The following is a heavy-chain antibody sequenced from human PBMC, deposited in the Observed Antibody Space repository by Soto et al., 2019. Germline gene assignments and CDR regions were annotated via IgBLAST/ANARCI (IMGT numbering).Heavy chain of an antibody. V-gene: IGHV4-61*01. CDR3: ARGVGFGYYYYHMDL. CDR2: IYYSGSA. Sequence: PSETLSLTCTVSGDSVTSVSDYWIWIRQPPGKRLEWIGYIYYSGSADYNPSLGSRVTISIDTSKNQFSLKLTSVTAADTAVYYCARGVGFGYYYYHMDLWGQGTTVTVSS. J-gene: IGHJ6*02. D-gene: IGHD3-10*01. CDR1: GDSVTSVSDY.